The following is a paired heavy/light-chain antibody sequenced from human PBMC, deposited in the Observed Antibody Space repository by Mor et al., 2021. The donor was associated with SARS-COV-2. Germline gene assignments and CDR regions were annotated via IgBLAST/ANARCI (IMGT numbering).Heavy chain of an antibody. CDR3: ARGLDSYDSSGFPLLSY. CDR2: MNPNSGDT. CDR1: GDTFTNYD. V-gene: IGHV1-8*01. Sequence: QVQLVQSGAEVKKPGASVKVSCKASGDTFTNYDVNWVRQATGQGLEWMGWMNPNSGDTGYAQKFQGRLTMTRNTSINTAYMELSSLRSEDTAVYYCARGLDSYDSSGFPLLSYWGQGTLVTVSS. J-gene: IGHJ4*02. D-gene: IGHD3-22*01.
Light chain of an antibody. V-gene: IGKV4-1*01. CDR3: QQYYSTPRT. CDR2: WAS. Sequence: DIVMTQSPDSLAVSLGERATINCKSSQSVLYNSNNKNYLAWYQQYPGQPPRLLIYWASTRESGVPDRFSGSGSGTDFTLTISSLQAEDVAVYYCQQYYSTPRTFGQGTKVEIK. CDR1: QSVLYNSNNKNY. J-gene: IGKJ1*01.